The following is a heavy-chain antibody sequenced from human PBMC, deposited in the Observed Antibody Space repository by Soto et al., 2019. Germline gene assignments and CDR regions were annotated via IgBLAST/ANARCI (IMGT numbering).Heavy chain of an antibody. CDR3: TSFDSNGYYPQKHH. CDR1: GGSFSSFS. D-gene: IGHD3-22*01. CDR2: IIPILGTA. Sequence: QVILAQSGAEVKKPGSSVKVSCKVSGGSFSSFSINWVRQAPGQRFEWMGGIIPILGTANFTQKFQDRVTFTADESTATAYMTPSSLTSEDTAFYYCTSFDSNGYYPQKHHWGPGTQVTVSS. J-gene: IGHJ5*02. V-gene: IGHV1-69*01.